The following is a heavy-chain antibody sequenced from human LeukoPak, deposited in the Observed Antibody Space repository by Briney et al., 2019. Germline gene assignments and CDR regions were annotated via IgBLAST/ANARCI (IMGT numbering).Heavy chain of an antibody. D-gene: IGHD1-26*01. CDR1: GFTFSIYN. V-gene: IGHV3-21*01. J-gene: IGHJ4*02. CDR2: ISSSSGYL. Sequence: SGGSLRLSCTASGFTFSIYNMNWVRQAPGKGLEWVALISSSSGYLYYTDSVKGRFTISRDNAKNSLYLQMNSLRAEDTAVYYCARGSEWEPLYYFDYWGQGNLDTVSS. CDR3: ARGSEWEPLYYFDY.